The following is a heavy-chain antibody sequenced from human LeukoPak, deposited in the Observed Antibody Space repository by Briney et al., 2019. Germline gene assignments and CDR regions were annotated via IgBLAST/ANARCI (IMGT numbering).Heavy chain of an antibody. CDR2: IYTSGTT. CDR1: GGSISSGSYF. D-gene: IGHD2-8*01. Sequence: PSETLSLTCTVSGGSISSGSYFWSWIRQPAGKGLEWIGRIYTSGTTNYNPSLKSRVTMSIDTSKNQFSLRMTSVTAADTGVYYCARSNGFAAFDSWAHGILVTVSS. V-gene: IGHV4-61*02. CDR3: ARSNGFAAFDS. J-gene: IGHJ4*01.